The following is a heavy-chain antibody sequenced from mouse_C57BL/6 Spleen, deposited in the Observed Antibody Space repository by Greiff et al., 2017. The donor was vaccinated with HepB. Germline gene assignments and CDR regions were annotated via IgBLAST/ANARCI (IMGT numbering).Heavy chain of an antibody. CDR1: GYTFTEYT. CDR3: AEREDLFDYYGHEY. Sequence: QVQLQQSGAELVKPGASVKLSCKASGYTFTEYTIHWVKQRSGQGLEWIGWFYPGSGSIKYNEKFKDKATLTEDKSSSTVYMERSRLTSEDSAVYFCAEREDLFDYYGHEYWGQGTTVTVAS. V-gene: IGHV1-62-2*01. D-gene: IGHD1-2*01. CDR2: FYPGSGSI. J-gene: IGHJ2*01.